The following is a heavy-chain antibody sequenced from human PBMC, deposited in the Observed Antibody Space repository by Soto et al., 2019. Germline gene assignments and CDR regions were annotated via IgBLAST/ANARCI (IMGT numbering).Heavy chain of an antibody. CDR1: GFTFSSYA. CDR2: ISYAGSNK. V-gene: IGHV3-30-3*01. Sequence: QVQLVESGGGVVQPGRSLRLSCAASGFTFSSYAMHWVRQAPGKGLEWVAVISYAGSNKYYADSVKGRFTISRDNSKNTLYLQMNSMRAEDTAVYYCARGAGGYCSGGSCYSGLDYWGQGTLVTVSS. CDR3: ARGAGGYCSGGSCYSGLDY. J-gene: IGHJ4*02. D-gene: IGHD2-15*01.